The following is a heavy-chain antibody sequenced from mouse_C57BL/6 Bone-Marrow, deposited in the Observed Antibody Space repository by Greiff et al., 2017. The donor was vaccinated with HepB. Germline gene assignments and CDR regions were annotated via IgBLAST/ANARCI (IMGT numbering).Heavy chain of an antibody. Sequence: DVHLVESGGGLVKPGGSLKLSCAASGFTFSDYGMHWVRQAPEKGLEWVAYISSGSSTIYYADTVKGRFTISRDNAKNTLFLQMTSLRSEDTAMYYCARSLLYPPRGFAYWGQGTLVTVSA. V-gene: IGHV5-17*01. CDR3: ARSLLYPPRGFAY. J-gene: IGHJ3*01. CDR2: ISSGSSTI. CDR1: GFTFSDYG. D-gene: IGHD2-12*01.